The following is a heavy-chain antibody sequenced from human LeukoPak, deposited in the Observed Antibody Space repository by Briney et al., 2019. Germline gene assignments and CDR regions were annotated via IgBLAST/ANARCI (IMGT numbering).Heavy chain of an antibody. J-gene: IGHJ4*02. D-gene: IGHD5-24*01. CDR3: ARDSYGYSDY. Sequence: GGSLRLSCAVSGFTFSSRLMHWVRQAPGKGLVWVALIKDDGTTNYADSVRGRFTISGDNAKNTLYLQMNSLRAEDTAVYYCARDSYGYSDYWGQGTLVTVSS. CDR2: IKDDGTT. V-gene: IGHV3-74*01. CDR1: GFTFSSRL.